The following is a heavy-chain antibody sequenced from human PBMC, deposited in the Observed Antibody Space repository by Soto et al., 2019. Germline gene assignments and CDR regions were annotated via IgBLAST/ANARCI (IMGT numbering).Heavy chain of an antibody. CDR3: AADYMPARHYDSSGYLSDAFDI. Sequence: SVKVSCNASGFTFTSSAVQWVRQARGQRLEWIGWIVVGSGNTNYAQKFQERVTITRDMSTSTAYMELSSLRSEDTAVYYCAADYMPARHYDSSGYLSDAFDIWGQVTMVTASS. CDR1: GFTFTSSA. D-gene: IGHD3-22*01. V-gene: IGHV1-58*01. CDR2: IVVGSGNT. J-gene: IGHJ3*02.